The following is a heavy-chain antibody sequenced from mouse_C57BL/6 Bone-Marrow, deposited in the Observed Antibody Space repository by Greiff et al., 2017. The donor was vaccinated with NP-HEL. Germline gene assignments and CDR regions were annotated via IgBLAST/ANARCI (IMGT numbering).Heavy chain of an antibody. D-gene: IGHD2-1*01. Sequence: EVQLQQSGPVLVKPGASVKMSCKASGYTFTDYYMNWVKQSHGKSLEWLGVINPYNGGTSYNQKFKGKATLTVDKSSSTAYMELNSLTSDDSAVYYCARSHYGNYPAYWGQGTLVTVSA. CDR2: INPYNGGT. CDR3: ARSHYGNYPAY. J-gene: IGHJ3*01. V-gene: IGHV1-19*01. CDR1: GYTFTDYY.